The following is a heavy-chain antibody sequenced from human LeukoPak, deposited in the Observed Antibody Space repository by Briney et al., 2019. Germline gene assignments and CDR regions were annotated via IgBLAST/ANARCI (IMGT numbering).Heavy chain of an antibody. CDR3: ATGTPTPPMASYQPLNWFDP. CDR1: GGSISSSSYY. J-gene: IGHJ5*02. Sequence: SETLSLTCTVSGGSISSSSYYWGWIRQPPGKGLEWIGSIYYSGSTYYNPSLKSRVTISVDTSKNQFSLKLSSVTAADTAVYYCATGTPTPPMASYQPLNWFDPWGQGTLVTVSS. V-gene: IGHV4-39*07. D-gene: IGHD3-10*01. CDR2: IYYSGST.